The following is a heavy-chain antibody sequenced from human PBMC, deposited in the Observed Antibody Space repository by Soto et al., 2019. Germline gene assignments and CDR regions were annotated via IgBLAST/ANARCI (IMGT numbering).Heavy chain of an antibody. V-gene: IGHV3-30*04. J-gene: IGHJ4*02. CDR3: AREPYGDSQYFDY. Sequence: QVQLVESGGGMVQPGTSLRLSCAASGFTFNSLSLHWVRQRPDKGLEWVAVISHDGRVTFYADFVKGRFTVSRDNSKNTLYLQVNRLRAEDTAVYYCAREPYGDSQYFDYWGQGTLVTVSS. CDR2: ISHDGRVT. CDR1: GFTFNSLS. D-gene: IGHD2-21*02.